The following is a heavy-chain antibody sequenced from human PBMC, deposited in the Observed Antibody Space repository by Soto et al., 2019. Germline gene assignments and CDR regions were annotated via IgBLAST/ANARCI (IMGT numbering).Heavy chain of an antibody. CDR3: ARASGSSYWFDP. CDR1: GGTLSSYA. J-gene: IGHJ5*02. V-gene: IGHV1-69*10. CDR2: IIPIFGIV. D-gene: IGHD1-26*01. Sequence: SVKVSCKASGGTLSSYAFSWVRQAPGQGLEWMGGIIPIFGIVNYAQKLQGRVTMTTDTSTSTAYMELRSLRSDDTAVYYCARASGSSYWFDPWGQGTLVTVSS.